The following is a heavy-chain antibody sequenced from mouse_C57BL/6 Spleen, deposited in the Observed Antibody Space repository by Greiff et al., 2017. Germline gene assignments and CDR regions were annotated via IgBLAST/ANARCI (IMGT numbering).Heavy chain of an antibody. V-gene: IGHV1-59*01. J-gene: IGHJ3*01. CDR2: IDPSDSYT. Sequence: VQLQQPGAELVRPGTSVKLSCKASGYTFTSYWMHWVKQRPGQGLEWIGVIDPSDSYTNYNQKFKGKATLTVDTSSSTAYMQLSSLTSEDSAVYYCARSLNWDGGAFACWGQGTLVTVSA. CDR3: ARSLNWDGGAFAC. D-gene: IGHD4-1*02. CDR1: GYTFTSYW.